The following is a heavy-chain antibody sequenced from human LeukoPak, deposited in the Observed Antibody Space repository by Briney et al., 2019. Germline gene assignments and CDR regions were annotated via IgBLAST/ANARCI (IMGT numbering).Heavy chain of an antibody. Sequence: PGGSLRLSCAASGFTFSSYSMNWVRQAPGKGLEWVSYISSSSSTIYYADSVKGRFTISRDNAKNSLYLQMNSLRAEDTAVYYCASNPKRLVSSWYDYWGQGTLVTVSS. CDR3: ASNPKRLVSSWYDY. V-gene: IGHV3-48*04. CDR2: ISSSSSTI. J-gene: IGHJ4*02. CDR1: GFTFSSYS. D-gene: IGHD6-13*01.